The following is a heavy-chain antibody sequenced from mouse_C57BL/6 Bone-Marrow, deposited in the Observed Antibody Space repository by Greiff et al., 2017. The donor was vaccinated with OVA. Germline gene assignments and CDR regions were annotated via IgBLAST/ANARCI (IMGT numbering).Heavy chain of an antibody. CDR1: GFNIKDDY. J-gene: IGHJ1*03. V-gene: IGHV14-4*01. CDR3: TTLLRQGYFDV. Sequence: EVQLQQSGAELVRPGASVKLSCTASGFNIKDDYMHWVKQRPEQGLEWIGWIDPENGDTEYASKFQGKATITADTSSNTVYLQLSSLTSEDTAVYYCTTLLRQGYFDVWGTGTTVTVSS. D-gene: IGHD1-1*01. CDR2: IDPENGDT.